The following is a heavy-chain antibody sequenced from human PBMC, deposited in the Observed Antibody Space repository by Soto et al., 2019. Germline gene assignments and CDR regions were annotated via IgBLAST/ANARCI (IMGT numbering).Heavy chain of an antibody. J-gene: IGHJ4*02. CDR3: TRYCNKYDCRHLYDFEY. D-gene: IGHD2-8*01. CDR2: VYFTGTT. V-gene: IGHV4-61*01. CDR1: AGSVRNGMYY. Sequence: PSETLSLTCTLSAGSVRNGMYYWSWTRQPPGKGLEWIGNVYFTGTTIYNRSLKSRVTMSVDTYKDQFFLKLSSVTAAETAVYYCTRYCNKYDCRHLYDFEYGGLGTLVTGSS.